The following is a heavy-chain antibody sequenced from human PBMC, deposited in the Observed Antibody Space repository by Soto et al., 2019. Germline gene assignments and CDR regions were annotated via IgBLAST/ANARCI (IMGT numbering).Heavy chain of an antibody. CDR1: GFTVNSDG. CDR3: AKQVADTTIFDF. Sequence: EVQLLESGGGVVQPGGSLRLSCTASGFTVNSDGMSWVRQAPGKGLEWVSGISTSGGRANYADSVKGRFTISRDNFKNTLNLQMNGLRGEDTAVYYCAKQVADTTIFDFWGPGTLVTVSS. V-gene: IGHV3-23*01. D-gene: IGHD2-15*01. CDR2: ISTSGGRA. J-gene: IGHJ4*02.